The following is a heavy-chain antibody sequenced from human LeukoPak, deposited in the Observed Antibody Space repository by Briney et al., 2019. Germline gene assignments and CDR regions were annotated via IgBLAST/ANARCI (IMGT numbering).Heavy chain of an antibody. D-gene: IGHD3-9*01. V-gene: IGHV4-34*01. CDR3: VRSKLLTGYSALDY. Sequence: PSETLSLTCAVYGGSFSGYYWSWIRQPPGKGLEWIGEINHSGSTNYNPSLKSRVTISVDTSKNQFSLKLSSVTAADTAVYYCVRSKLLTGYSALDYWGQGTLVTVSS. J-gene: IGHJ4*02. CDR1: GGSFSGYY. CDR2: INHSGST.